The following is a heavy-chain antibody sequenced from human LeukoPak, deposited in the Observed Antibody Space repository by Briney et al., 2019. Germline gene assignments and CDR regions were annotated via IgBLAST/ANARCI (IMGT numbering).Heavy chain of an antibody. Sequence: PSETLSLTCTVSGGSISSYYWSWIRQPPGKGLEWIGYIYYSGSTNYNPSLKSRVTISVDTSKNQFSLHLSSVTAADTAVYYCARGNMLSDFFDFWGQGTVVTVSS. CDR1: GGSISSYY. CDR2: IYYSGST. D-gene: IGHD2/OR15-2a*01. V-gene: IGHV4-59*08. CDR3: ARGNMLSDFFDF. J-gene: IGHJ3*01.